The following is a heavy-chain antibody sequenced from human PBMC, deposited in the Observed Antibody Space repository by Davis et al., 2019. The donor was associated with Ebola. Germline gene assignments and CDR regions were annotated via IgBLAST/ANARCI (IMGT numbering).Heavy chain of an antibody. J-gene: IGHJ3*02. D-gene: IGHD2-21*01. V-gene: IGHV3-20*04. CDR2: INWNGGST. CDR3: ARAGEMNAFDI. Sequence: GESLKISCAASGFTFDDYGMSWVRQAPGKGLEWVSGINWNGGSTGYADSVKGRFTISRDNAKNSLYLQMNSLRAEDTALYYCARAGEMNAFDIWGQGTMVTVSS. CDR1: GFTFDDYG.